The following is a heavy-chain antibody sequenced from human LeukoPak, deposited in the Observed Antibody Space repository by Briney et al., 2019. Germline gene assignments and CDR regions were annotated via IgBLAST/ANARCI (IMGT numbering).Heavy chain of an antibody. Sequence: AGSLRLSCAASEFTFSSYWMSWVRQAPGKGLEGVANIKQDGSEKYYVDSVKGRFTISRDNAKNSLYLQMDSLRAEDTAIYYCTTDHVGATVEFDSWGQGTLVTVSS. D-gene: IGHD1-26*01. CDR3: TTDHVGATVEFDS. J-gene: IGHJ4*02. CDR2: IKQDGSEK. V-gene: IGHV3-7*01. CDR1: EFTFSSYW.